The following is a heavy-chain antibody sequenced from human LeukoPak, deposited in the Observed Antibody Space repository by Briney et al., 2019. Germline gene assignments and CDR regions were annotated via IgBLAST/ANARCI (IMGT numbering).Heavy chain of an antibody. Sequence: PGGSLRLSCAASGFTFSSYAMSWVRQAPGKGLEWVSAISGSGDNTYFTDSVKGRFTISRDNSKNTLYLQMNSLRAEDTAVYYCAKDLRAAGMGYYYYYMDVWGKGTTVTISS. V-gene: IGHV3-23*01. CDR1: GFTFSSYA. CDR3: AKDLRAAGMGYYYYYMDV. CDR2: ISGSGDNT. D-gene: IGHD6-13*01. J-gene: IGHJ6*03.